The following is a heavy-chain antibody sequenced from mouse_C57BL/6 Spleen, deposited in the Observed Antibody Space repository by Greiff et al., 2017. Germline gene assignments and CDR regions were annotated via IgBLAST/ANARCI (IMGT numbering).Heavy chain of an antibody. CDR2: ISSGSSTI. D-gene: IGHD1-1*01. CDR3: ASSHGSSPAWFAY. V-gene: IGHV5-17*01. CDR1: GFTFSDYG. J-gene: IGHJ3*01. Sequence: EVKLVESGGGLVKPGGSLKLSCAASGFTFSDYGMHWVRQAPEKGLAWVAYISSGSSTIYYADTVKGRFTISRDNAKNTLFLQRTSLRSEDTAMYYCASSHGSSPAWFAYWGQGTLVTVSA.